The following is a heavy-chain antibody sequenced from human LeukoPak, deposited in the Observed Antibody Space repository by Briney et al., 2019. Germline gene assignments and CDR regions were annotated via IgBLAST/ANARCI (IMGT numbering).Heavy chain of an antibody. D-gene: IGHD3-16*02. CDR1: EFTFSKYA. CDR2: ISGSGDYT. CDR3: ARDIHLST. V-gene: IGHV3-23*01. J-gene: IGHJ3*01. Sequence: GGSLRLSCAASEFTFSKYAMNWVRQAPGKGLEWVSGISGSGDYTYYADSVKGRFTISRDNSKDTLFLQMNSRRAEDTAIYNCARDIHLSTWGLGRMVTVSS.